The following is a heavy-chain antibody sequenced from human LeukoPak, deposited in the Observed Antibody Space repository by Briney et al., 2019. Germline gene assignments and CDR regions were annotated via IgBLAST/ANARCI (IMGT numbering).Heavy chain of an antibody. V-gene: IGHV3-21*01. CDR1: GFTFSSYS. J-gene: IGHJ3*02. Sequence: GGSLRLSCAASGFTFSSYSMNWVRQAPGKGLKWVSSISSSISYIYYADSVKGRFTISRDNAKNSLYLQMNSLRAEDTAVYYCAREIPGIAKKAFDIWGQGTMVTVSS. CDR2: ISSSISYI. CDR3: AREIPGIAKKAFDI. D-gene: IGHD6-13*01.